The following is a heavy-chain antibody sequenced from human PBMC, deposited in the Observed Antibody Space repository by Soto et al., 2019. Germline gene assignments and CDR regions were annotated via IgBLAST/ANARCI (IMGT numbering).Heavy chain of an antibody. CDR1: GGTFSSYG. CDR2: IIPIFGTA. CDR3: ARDLTMFRGVIGYTGFDY. D-gene: IGHD3-10*01. Sequence: SVKVSCKASGGTFSSYGISWVRQAPGQGLEWMGGIIPIFGTANYAQKFQGRVTITADESTSTAYMELSSLRSEDTAVYYCARDLTMFRGVIGYTGFDYWGQGTLVTVSS. J-gene: IGHJ4*02. V-gene: IGHV1-69*13.